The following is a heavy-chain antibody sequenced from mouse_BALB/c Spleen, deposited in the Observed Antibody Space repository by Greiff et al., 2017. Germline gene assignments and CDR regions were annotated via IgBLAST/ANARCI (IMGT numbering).Heavy chain of an antibody. CDR3: ARDREYYGLDY. CDR2: INSNGGST. V-gene: IGHV5-6-3*01. D-gene: IGHD1-2*01. Sequence: VQLQQSGGGLVQPGGSLKLSCAASGFTFSSYGMSWVRQTPDKRLELVATINSNGGSTYYPDSVKGRFTISRDNAKNNLYLQMSSLKSEDTAMYYCARDREYYGLDYWGQGTTLTVAS. J-gene: IGHJ2*01. CDR1: GFTFSSYG.